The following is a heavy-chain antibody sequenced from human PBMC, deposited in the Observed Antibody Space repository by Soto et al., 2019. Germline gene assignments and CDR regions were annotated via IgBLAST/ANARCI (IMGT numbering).Heavy chain of an antibody. CDR2: ISYDGSNK. CDR1: GFTFSSYA. D-gene: IGHD2-2*01. V-gene: IGHV3-30*12. Sequence: GGSLRLSCAASGFTFSSYAMSWVRQAPGKGLEWVAVISYDGSNKYYADSVKGRFTISRDNAKNSLYLQMNSLRAEDTAVYYCARFCPGNSDIVVVPAAMRTIDYWGQGTLVTVSS. J-gene: IGHJ4*02. CDR3: ARFCPGNSDIVVVPAAMRTIDY.